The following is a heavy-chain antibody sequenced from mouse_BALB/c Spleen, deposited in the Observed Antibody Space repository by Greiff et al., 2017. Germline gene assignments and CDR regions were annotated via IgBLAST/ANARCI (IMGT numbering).Heavy chain of an antibody. CDR3: ARDDGWYFDV. J-gene: IGHJ1*01. V-gene: IGHV1S81*02. D-gene: IGHD2-3*01. CDR2: INPSNGRT. Sequence: QLQQPGAELVKPGASVKLSCKASGYTFTSYWMHWVKQRPGQGLEWIGEINPSNGRTNYNEKFKSKATLTVDKSSSTAYMQLSSLTSEDSAVYYCARDDGWYFDVWGAGTTVTVSS. CDR1: GYTFTSYW.